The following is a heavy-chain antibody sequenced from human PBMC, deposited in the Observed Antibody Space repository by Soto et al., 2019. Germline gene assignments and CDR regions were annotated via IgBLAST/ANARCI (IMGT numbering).Heavy chain of an antibody. J-gene: IGHJ6*03. V-gene: IGHV1-46*01. Sequence: ASVKVSCKASGYIFINYYIHWVRQAPGQGLEWIGIINPNGGNTNYAQKFQGRVTMTRDTSTSTAYMELSSLRSEDTAVYYCARGPYGSGSYYKSYYYYHYMDVWGKGTTVTVSS. CDR3: ARGPYGSGSYYKSYYYYHYMDV. D-gene: IGHD3-10*01. CDR2: INPNGGNT. CDR1: GYIFINYY.